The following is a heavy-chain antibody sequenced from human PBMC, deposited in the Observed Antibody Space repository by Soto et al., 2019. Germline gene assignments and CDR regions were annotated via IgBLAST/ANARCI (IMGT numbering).Heavy chain of an antibody. CDR1: GFTFSTYG. CDR3: AKDLGYCSGGSCYVFDY. V-gene: IGHV3-30*18. CDR2: ISYGGNDK. J-gene: IGHJ4*02. D-gene: IGHD2-15*01. Sequence: GSLRLSCEASGFTFSTYGMHWVRQAPGKGLEWVAVISYGGNDKYSADSVKGRFTISRDNSKNTLYLEMNSLRAEDTAVYYCAKDLGYCSGGSCYVFDYWGQGTLVTV.